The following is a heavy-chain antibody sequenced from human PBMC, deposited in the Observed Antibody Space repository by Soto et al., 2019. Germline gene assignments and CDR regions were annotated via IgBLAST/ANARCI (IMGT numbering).Heavy chain of an antibody. CDR2: VYYSGGA. Sequence: SETLSLTCAVSGVSIHNSHSFWGWIRQPPGKGLEFIANVYYSGGAHYNPPFKGRVTISVDTATNQVSLRMSSVATADTAVYFCGRVVEGATRHTDFDSWGQGTLVTVSS. J-gene: IGHJ5*01. V-gene: IGHV4-39*01. CDR3: GRVVEGATRHTDFDS. D-gene: IGHD2-21*01. CDR1: GVSIHNSHSF.